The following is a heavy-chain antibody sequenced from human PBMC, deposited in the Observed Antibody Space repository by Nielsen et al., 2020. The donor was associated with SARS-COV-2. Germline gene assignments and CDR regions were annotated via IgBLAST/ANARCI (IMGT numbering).Heavy chain of an antibody. D-gene: IGHD5-18*01. J-gene: IGHJ4*02. CDR2: ISYDGSNK. CDR3: AKDARGYSYGYYIDY. V-gene: IGHV3-30*18. Sequence: VRQMPGKGLEWVAVISYDGSNKYYADSVKGRFTISRDNSKNTLYLQMNSLRAEDTAVYYCAKDARGYSYGYYIDYWGQGTLVTVSS.